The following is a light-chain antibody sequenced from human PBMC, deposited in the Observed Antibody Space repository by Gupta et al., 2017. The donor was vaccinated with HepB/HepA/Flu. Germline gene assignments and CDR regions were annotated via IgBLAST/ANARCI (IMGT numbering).Light chain of an antibody. CDR1: QSIYNY. J-gene: IGKJ4*02. V-gene: IGKV3-11*01. CDR2: DAS. CDR3: QQRLSWPLT. Sequence: EILLTQSPATLSVSPGERATIPCRTSQSIYNYLAWYQQKPGQAPRLLIYDASNRATGIAARFSGSGSGTDFTLTISSLEPEDFAVYYCQQRLSWPLTFGGGTKVEIK.